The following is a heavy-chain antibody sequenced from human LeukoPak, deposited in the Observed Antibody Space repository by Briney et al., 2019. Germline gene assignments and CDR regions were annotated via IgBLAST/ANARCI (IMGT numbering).Heavy chain of an antibody. D-gene: IGHD7-27*01. J-gene: IGHJ5*02. CDR3: ARANWGSSGWFDP. Sequence: PSETLSLTCTVSGGSISSSSYYWGWIRQPPGEGLEWIGSIYYSGSTYYNPSLKSRVTISVDTSKNQFSLKLSSVTAADTAVYYCARANWGSSGWFDPWGQGTLVTVSS. V-gene: IGHV4-39*07. CDR2: IYYSGST. CDR1: GGSISSSSYY.